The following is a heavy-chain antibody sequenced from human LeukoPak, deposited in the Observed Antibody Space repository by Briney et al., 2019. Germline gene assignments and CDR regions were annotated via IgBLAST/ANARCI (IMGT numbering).Heavy chain of an antibody. Sequence: ASVTVSCKASGYTFTGYYMHWVRQAPGQGLEWMGWINPNSGGTNYAQKFQGRVTMTRDTSISTAYMELSRLRSDDTAVYYCARDRGPLANNWFDPWGQGTLVTVSS. CDR1: GYTFTGYY. J-gene: IGHJ5*02. D-gene: IGHD3-10*01. V-gene: IGHV1-2*02. CDR2: INPNSGGT. CDR3: ARDRGPLANNWFDP.